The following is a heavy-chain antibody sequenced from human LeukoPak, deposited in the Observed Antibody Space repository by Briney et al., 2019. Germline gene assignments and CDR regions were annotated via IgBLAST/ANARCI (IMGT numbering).Heavy chain of an antibody. CDR2: INHSGST. J-gene: IGHJ4*02. CDR3: ARHAPGLAMGYFDY. CDR1: GGSFSGYY. V-gene: IGHV4-34*01. D-gene: IGHD3/OR15-3a*01. Sequence: SETLSLTCAVYGGSFSGYYWSWIRQPPGKGLEWIGEINHSGSTNYNPSLKSRVTTSVDTSKNQFSLKLSSVTAADTAVYYCARHAPGLAMGYFDYWGQGTLVTVSS.